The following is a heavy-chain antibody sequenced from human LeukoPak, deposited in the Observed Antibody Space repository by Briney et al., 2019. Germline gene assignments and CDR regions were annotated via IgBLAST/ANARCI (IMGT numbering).Heavy chain of an antibody. CDR2: IYHSGST. Sequence: PSETLSLTCAVSGGSISSGGYSWSWIRQPPGKGLEWIGYIYHSGSTYYNPSLKSRVTISVDRSKNQFSLKLSSVTAADTAVYYCARGLGRHYYGSGSYGNWFDPWGQGTLVTVSS. D-gene: IGHD3-10*01. CDR3: ARGLGRHYYGSGSYGNWFDP. CDR1: GGSISSGGYS. J-gene: IGHJ5*02. V-gene: IGHV4-30-2*01.